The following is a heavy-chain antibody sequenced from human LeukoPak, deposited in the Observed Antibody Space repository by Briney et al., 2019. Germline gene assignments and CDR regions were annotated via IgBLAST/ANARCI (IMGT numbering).Heavy chain of an antibody. V-gene: IGHV3-21*01. Sequence: GGSLRLSCAASGFSFSSYSMNWVRQAPGKGLEWVSSISRSSSNTYYADSVKGRFTISRDNSKNTLYLQMNSLRAEDTAVYYCAREVLRDWFDPWGQGTLVTVSS. CDR3: AREVLRDWFDP. CDR2: ISRSSSNT. D-gene: IGHD2-15*01. CDR1: GFSFSSYS. J-gene: IGHJ5*02.